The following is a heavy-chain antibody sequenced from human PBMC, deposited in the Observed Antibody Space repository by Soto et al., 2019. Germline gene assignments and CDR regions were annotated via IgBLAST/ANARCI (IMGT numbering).Heavy chain of an antibody. CDR2: IKKDGSEK. Sequence: PGGSLRLSCAASGFTFSNYWLSWVRQAPGKGLEWVANIKKDGSEKYYVGSVVGRFTISRDDAEDSLYLQMNSVRAEDTAVYYCARLYLAATITSLDYWRQRTLVTVSS. J-gene: IGHJ4*02. CDR1: GFTFSNYW. V-gene: IGHV3-7*01. D-gene: IGHD5-12*01. CDR3: ARLYLAATITSLDY.